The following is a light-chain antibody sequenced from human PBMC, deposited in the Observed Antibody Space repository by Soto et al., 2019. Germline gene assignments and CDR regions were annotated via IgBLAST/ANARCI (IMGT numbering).Light chain of an antibody. Sequence: SYELTQPPSVSVAPGKTARITCGGNNIGSKNVHWYQQKPGQAPVLVIYYDNDRPSGIPERFSGSNSGNTATLTISRVEAGDEADYYCQVWDSSSDHRVVFGGGTKVTVL. V-gene: IGLV3-21*04. J-gene: IGLJ2*01. CDR3: QVWDSSSDHRVV. CDR1: NIGSKN. CDR2: YDN.